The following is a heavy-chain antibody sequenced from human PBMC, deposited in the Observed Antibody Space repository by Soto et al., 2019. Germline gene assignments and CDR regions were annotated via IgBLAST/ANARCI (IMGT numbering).Heavy chain of an antibody. D-gene: IGHD2-15*01. CDR3: AKGRASGGLYGMDV. V-gene: IGHV3-23*01. Sequence: GGSLRLSCVVSGFTFNNYAMNWVRLAPGKGLEWVSSISDSGGSTYYADSVKGRFTISRDNSKNTLYLQMNSLRAEDTAVYYCAKGRASGGLYGMDVWRQGTTVTVSS. J-gene: IGHJ6*02. CDR2: ISDSGGST. CDR1: GFTFNNYA.